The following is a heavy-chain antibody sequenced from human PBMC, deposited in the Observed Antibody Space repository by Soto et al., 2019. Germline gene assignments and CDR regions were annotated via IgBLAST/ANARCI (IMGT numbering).Heavy chain of an antibody. CDR3: ARDLLRFRWYFHL. Sequence: GGSLRLSCAASGFTFSDYYMSWIRQAPGKGLEWVSYISSSSSYTNYADSVKGRFTISRDNAKNSLYLQMNSLRAEDTAVYYCARDLLRFRWYFHLWGRGTLVTVS. D-gene: IGHD3-16*01. CDR1: GFTFSDYY. V-gene: IGHV3-11*06. CDR2: ISSSSSYT. J-gene: IGHJ2*01.